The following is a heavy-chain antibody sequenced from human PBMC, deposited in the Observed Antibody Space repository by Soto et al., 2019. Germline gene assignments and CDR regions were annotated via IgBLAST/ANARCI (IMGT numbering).Heavy chain of an antibody. CDR1: GASISSYNY. CDR2: IIYSGVM. V-gene: IGHV4-39*01. Sequence: QLQLQLSGPGLVKPSETLSLTCNVSGASISSYNYWGWFRQPPGKGLEWIGSIIYSGVMKYNPALQGRLPLFVDTSKNQFSLKLSSVTAADTAVYYCVRHAQWIIRAYWGQGSLVTVSS. J-gene: IGHJ4*02. CDR3: VRHAQWIIRAY. D-gene: IGHD5-12*01.